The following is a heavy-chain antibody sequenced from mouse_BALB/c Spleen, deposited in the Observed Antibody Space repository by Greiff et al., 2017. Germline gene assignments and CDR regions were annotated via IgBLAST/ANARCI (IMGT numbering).Heavy chain of an antibody. CDR1: GYNFTSYW. CDR3: ARDYGSSYYY. CDR2: IYPGSGST. D-gene: IGHD1-1*01. J-gene: IGHJ2*01. V-gene: IGHV1-55*01. Sequence: VQLQQPGAELVKPGTSVKLSCKASGYNFTSYWINWVKLRPGQGLEWIGDIYPGSGSTNYNEKFKSKATLTVDTSSSTAYMQLSSLASEDSALYYCARDYGSSYYYWGQGTTLTVSS.